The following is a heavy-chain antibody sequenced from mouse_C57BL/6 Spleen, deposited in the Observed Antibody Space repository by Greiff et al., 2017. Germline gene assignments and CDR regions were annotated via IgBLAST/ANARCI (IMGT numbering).Heavy chain of an antibody. V-gene: IGHV1-42*01. Sequence: EVQLQQSGPELVKPGASVKISCKASGYSFTGYYMNWVKQSPEKSLEWIGEFNPSTGGTTYNQKFKAKATLTEDKSSSTAYMQLKSLTSEDSAVYYCARVGRIGEFDYWGQGTTLTVSS. CDR3: ARVGRIGEFDY. CDR1: GYSFTGYY. CDR2: FNPSTGGT. D-gene: IGHD3-3*01. J-gene: IGHJ2*01.